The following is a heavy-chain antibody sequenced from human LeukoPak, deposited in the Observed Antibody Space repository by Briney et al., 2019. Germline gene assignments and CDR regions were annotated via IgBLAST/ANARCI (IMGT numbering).Heavy chain of an antibody. V-gene: IGHV3-43*01. Sequence: GGSLRLSCVASGFTFDDYTMHWIRQAPGKGLEWVSLISWDATTTYYADSVKGRFTISRDNSKTSLYLQMDSLRTEDTAFYYCSKGHYDVLTGYLFAYWGQGTLVTVSP. CDR1: GFTFDDYT. CDR3: SKGHYDVLTGYLFAY. J-gene: IGHJ4*02. CDR2: ISWDATTT. D-gene: IGHD3-9*01.